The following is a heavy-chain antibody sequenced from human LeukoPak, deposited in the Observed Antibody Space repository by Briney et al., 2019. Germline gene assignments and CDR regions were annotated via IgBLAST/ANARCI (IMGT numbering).Heavy chain of an antibody. D-gene: IGHD3-3*01. V-gene: IGHV4-39*07. Sequence: PSETLSLTCTVSGGSISSSSYYWGWIRQPPGKGLEWIGSIYYSGSTYYNPSLKSRVTISVDTSKNQFSLKLSSVTAADTAVYYCARDWCYDFWSGYWRVDAFDIWGQGTMVTVSS. CDR2: IYYSGST. CDR3: ARDWCYDFWSGYWRVDAFDI. CDR1: GGSISSSSYY. J-gene: IGHJ3*02.